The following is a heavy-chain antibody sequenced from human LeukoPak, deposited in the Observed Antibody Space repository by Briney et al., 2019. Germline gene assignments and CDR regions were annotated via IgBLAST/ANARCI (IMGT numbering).Heavy chain of an antibody. V-gene: IGHV4-59*11. Sequence: SETLSLTCAVSDDSFSSHYWTWIRQPPGKGLEWIGYISYIGSTNYNPSLKSRVTISIDTSKNQFSLKLSSVTAADTAVYYCARDLVSVTKGFDIWGQGTMVSVSS. CDR1: DDSFSSHY. D-gene: IGHD4-17*01. J-gene: IGHJ3*02. CDR2: ISYIGST. CDR3: ARDLVSVTKGFDI.